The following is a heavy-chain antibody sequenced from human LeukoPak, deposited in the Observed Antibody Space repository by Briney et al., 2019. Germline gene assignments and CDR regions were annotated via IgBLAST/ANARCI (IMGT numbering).Heavy chain of an antibody. CDR3: ARVSEMATIYLYYYYGMDV. Sequence: GGSLRLSCAASGFTFSSYWMSWVRQAPGKGLEWVANIKQDGSEKYYVDSVKGRFTISRDNAKNSLYLQMNSLRAEDTAVYYCARVSEMATIYLYYYYGMDVWGQGTTVTVSS. CDR2: IKQDGSEK. CDR1: GFTFSSYW. J-gene: IGHJ6*02. D-gene: IGHD5-24*01. V-gene: IGHV3-7*01.